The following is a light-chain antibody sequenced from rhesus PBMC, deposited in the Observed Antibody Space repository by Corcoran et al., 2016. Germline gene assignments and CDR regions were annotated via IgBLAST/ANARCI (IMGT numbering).Light chain of an antibody. J-gene: IGKJ3*01. CDR2: GAS. Sequence: EIVLTQSPATLSLSPGERATLSCRASQSVSSSLAWYQQKPEQAPRLLIYGASSRATGIPDRFSGGGSGTGFTLTISSLEPEDFAVYYCQQYSNWPFTFGPGTKLDIK. CDR1: QSVSSS. CDR3: QQYSNWPFT. V-gene: IGKV3-42*03.